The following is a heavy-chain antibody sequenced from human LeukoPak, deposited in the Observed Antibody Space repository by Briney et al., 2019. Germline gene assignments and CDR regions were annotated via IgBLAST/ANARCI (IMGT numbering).Heavy chain of an antibody. D-gene: IGHD5-18*01. CDR1: GYTFTSYD. CDR3: ARRGYSYGYSNFDY. CDR2: MNPNSGNT. J-gene: IGHJ4*02. V-gene: IGHV1-8*01. Sequence: ASVKVSCKASGYTFTSYDINWVRQATGQGLEWMGWMNPNSGNTGYAQKFQGRVTMTKNTSISTVYMELSSLRSEDTAVYYCARRGYSYGYSNFDYWGQGTLVTVSS.